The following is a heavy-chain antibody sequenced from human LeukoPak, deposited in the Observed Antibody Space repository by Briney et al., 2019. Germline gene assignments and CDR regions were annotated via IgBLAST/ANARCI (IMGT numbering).Heavy chain of an antibody. Sequence: PSETLSLTCTVSGGSISSSSYYWGWIRQPPGKGLEWIGSIYYSGSTYYNPSLKSRVTISVDTSKNQFSLKLSSVTAADTAVYYCARLPMVRGVTEYYFDYWGQGTLVTVSS. V-gene: IGHV4-39*07. J-gene: IGHJ4*02. CDR2: IYYSGST. CDR1: GGSISSSSYY. D-gene: IGHD3-10*01. CDR3: ARLPMVRGVTEYYFDY.